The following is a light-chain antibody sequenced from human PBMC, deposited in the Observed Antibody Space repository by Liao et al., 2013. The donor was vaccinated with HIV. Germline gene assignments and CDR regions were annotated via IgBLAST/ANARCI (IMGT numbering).Light chain of an antibody. CDR2: HDS. CDR1: SIGSKS. Sequence: SYVLTQPSSLSVAPGKTARMTCGGNSIGSKSVHWYQQKPGQAPVLVISHDSDRPSGIPERFSGSNSGNTATLTISRVEAGDEADYYCQVWDSSSDHYVFGIGTKVTVL. J-gene: IGLJ1*01. V-gene: IGLV3-21*04. CDR3: QVWDSSSDHYV.